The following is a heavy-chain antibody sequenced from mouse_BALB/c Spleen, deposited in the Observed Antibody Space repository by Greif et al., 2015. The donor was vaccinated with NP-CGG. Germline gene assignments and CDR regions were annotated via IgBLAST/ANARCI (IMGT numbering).Heavy chain of an antibody. Sequence: VHVKQSGAELVKPGASVKLSCTASGFNIKDTYMHWVKQRPEQGLEWIGRIDPANGNTKYDPKFQGKATITADTSSNTAYLQLSSLTSEDTAVYYCAFCSSLYYYAMDFWGQGTSVTVSS. CDR2: IDPANGNT. J-gene: IGHJ4*01. CDR1: GFNIKDTY. D-gene: IGHD1-1*01. CDR3: AFCSSLYYYAMDF. V-gene: IGHV14-3*02.